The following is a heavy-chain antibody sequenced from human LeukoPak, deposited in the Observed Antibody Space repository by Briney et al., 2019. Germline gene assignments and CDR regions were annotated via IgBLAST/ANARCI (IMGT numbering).Heavy chain of an antibody. V-gene: IGHV3-48*03. J-gene: IGHJ4*01. D-gene: IGHD2-21*02. CDR3: ARDRGAYCGGDCYLGFDY. CDR2: IRSSGSST. CDR1: GFTFSNYE. Sequence: GGSLRLSCATSGFTFSNYEMSWVRQTPGKGLEWVSYIRSSGSSTYYADSVKGRFTISRDNAKSSLCLQMDSLRAGDTAVYYCARDRGAYCGGDCYLGFDYWGRGTLVTVSS.